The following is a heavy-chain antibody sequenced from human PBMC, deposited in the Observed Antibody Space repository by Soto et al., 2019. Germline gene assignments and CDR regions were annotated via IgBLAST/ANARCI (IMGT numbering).Heavy chain of an antibody. J-gene: IGHJ6*02. V-gene: IGHV3-23*01. CDR2: ISGSGGST. CDR3: ASLYSNYVLGMDV. Sequence: GVSLRLSCAASGFTFSSYAMSCVRQAPGKGLEWFSEISGSGGSTYNADAVKGRFTISRDNSKNALYLQMNSLRAEGTAVYYCASLYSNYVLGMDVWGQGTTATVS. CDR1: GFTFSSYA. D-gene: IGHD4-4*01.